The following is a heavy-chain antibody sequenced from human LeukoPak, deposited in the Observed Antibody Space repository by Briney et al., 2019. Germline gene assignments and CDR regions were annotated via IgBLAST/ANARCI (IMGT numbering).Heavy chain of an antibody. CDR3: LLGGGSYGDYDRAFDI. Sequence: ASVKVSCKASGYTFTGYYMHWVRQAPGQGLEWMGWISAYNGNTNYAQKLQGRVTMTTDTSTSTAYMELRSLRSDDTAVYYCLLGGGSYGDYDRAFDIWGQGTMVTVSS. J-gene: IGHJ3*02. D-gene: IGHD4-17*01. CDR1: GYTFTGYY. CDR2: ISAYNGNT. V-gene: IGHV1-18*04.